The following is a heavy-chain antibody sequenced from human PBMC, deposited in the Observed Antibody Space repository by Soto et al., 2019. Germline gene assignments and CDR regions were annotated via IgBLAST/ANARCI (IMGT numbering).Heavy chain of an antibody. CDR1: GFTFSSYS. D-gene: IGHD3-3*01. J-gene: IGHJ6*02. Sequence: EVQLVESGGGLVKPGGSLRLSCAASGFTFSSYSMNWVRQAPGKGLEWVSSISSTSSYIYYADSVKGRFTISRDNAKNSLHLQMNSLRAEDTAVYYCARDSPNTIFGVVIMEGADYYYYGMDVWGQGTTVTVSS. CDR2: ISSTSSYI. CDR3: ARDSPNTIFGVVIMEGADYYYYGMDV. V-gene: IGHV3-21*01.